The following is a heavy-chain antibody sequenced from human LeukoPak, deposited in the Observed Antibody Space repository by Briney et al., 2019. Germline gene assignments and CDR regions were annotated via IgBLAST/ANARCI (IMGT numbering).Heavy chain of an antibody. V-gene: IGHV3-48*01. Sequence: GSLRLSCAASGFTFSRYSMNWVRQAPGKGQEWVSYISSSSSTIYYADSVKGRFTISRDNAKNSLYLQMNSLRAEDTAVYYCARDSLAGRLELPGVDYYYYMDVWGKGTTVTVSS. CDR1: GFTFSRYS. CDR3: ARDSLAGRLELPGVDYYYYMDV. J-gene: IGHJ6*03. CDR2: ISSSSSTI. D-gene: IGHD1-7*01.